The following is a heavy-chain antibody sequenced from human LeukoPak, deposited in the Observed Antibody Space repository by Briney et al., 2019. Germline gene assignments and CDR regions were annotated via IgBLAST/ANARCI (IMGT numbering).Heavy chain of an antibody. CDR3: ARIRGSGSYPIDY. Sequence: SGGSLRLSCAASGFTFSSYSMNWVRQAPGKGLEWVSSISSSSSYIYYADSVKGRFTISRDNAKNSLYLQMNSLRAEDAAVYYCARIRGSGSYPIDYWGQGTLVTVSS. J-gene: IGHJ4*02. CDR2: ISSSSSYI. D-gene: IGHD3-10*01. CDR1: GFTFSSYS. V-gene: IGHV3-21*01.